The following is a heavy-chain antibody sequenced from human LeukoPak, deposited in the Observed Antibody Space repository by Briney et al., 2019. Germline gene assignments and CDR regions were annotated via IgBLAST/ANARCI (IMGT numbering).Heavy chain of an antibody. V-gene: IGHV5-51*01. D-gene: IGHD2-8*01. Sequence: GESLKISCKGSGYSFTRHWIGWVRQMPGKGLDWMAIIYPGDSDTRYSPSFQGQVTMSADKSITTAYLQWSSLKASDTAMYYCASLARRVYVEYYFDYWGQGTLVTVSS. CDR1: GYSFTRHW. CDR3: ASLARRVYVEYYFDY. CDR2: IYPGDSDT. J-gene: IGHJ4*02.